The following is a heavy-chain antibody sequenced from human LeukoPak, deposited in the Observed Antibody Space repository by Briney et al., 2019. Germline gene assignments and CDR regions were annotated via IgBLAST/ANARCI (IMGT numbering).Heavy chain of an antibody. V-gene: IGHV3-74*01. Sequence: GGSLRLSCAASGFDFSSNWKHWVRHAPGQGLVWVSRIKGDGISTNYADSVKGRFTISRDIAKNTLYLQMNSLRAEDTGVYYCATYHNTLTAKRSYYWGQGTLVTVSS. CDR2: IKGDGIST. CDR3: ATYHNTLTAKRSYY. CDR1: GFDFSSNW. D-gene: IGHD2-21*02. J-gene: IGHJ4*02.